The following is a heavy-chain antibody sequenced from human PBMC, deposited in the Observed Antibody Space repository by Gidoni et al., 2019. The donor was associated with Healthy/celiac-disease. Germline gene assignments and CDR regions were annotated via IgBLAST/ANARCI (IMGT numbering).Heavy chain of an antibody. J-gene: IGHJ6*02. D-gene: IGHD3-10*01. V-gene: IGHV1-46*01. CDR2: INPSGGST. CDR3: ARDRRLIHMVRGVIILYGMDV. Sequence: QVQLVQSGAEVKKPGASVKVSCKASGYTFTSYYMHWGRQAPGQGLEWMGIINPSGGSTSYAQKFQGRVTMTRDTSTSTVYMELSSLRSEDTAVYYCARDRRLIHMVRGVIILYGMDVWGQGTTVTVSS. CDR1: GYTFTSYY.